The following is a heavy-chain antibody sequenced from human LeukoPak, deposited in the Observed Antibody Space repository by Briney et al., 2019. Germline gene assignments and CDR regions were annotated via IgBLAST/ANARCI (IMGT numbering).Heavy chain of an antibody. CDR3: ARHSGRGSGRLDY. CDR1: DGSISSSSSY. CDR2: IYYSGST. J-gene: IGHJ4*02. V-gene: IGHV4-39*01. Sequence: PSETLSLTCTVSDGSISSSSSYWAWIRQPPGKGLEWIGSIYYSGSTYYNPSLKSRVTIPVDTSKNQFSLKLSSVTAADTAVYYCARHSGRGSGRLDYWGQGTLVTVSS. D-gene: IGHD2-15*01.